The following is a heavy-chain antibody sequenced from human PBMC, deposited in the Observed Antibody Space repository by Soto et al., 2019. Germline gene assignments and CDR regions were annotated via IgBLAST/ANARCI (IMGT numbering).Heavy chain of an antibody. D-gene: IGHD3-10*01. CDR2: ISYDGSNK. CDR1: GFTFSSYG. J-gene: IGHJ5*02. CDR3: AKPLGGFGESGGSWFDP. Sequence: GGSLRLSCAASGFTFSSYGMHWVRQAPGKGLEWVAVISYDGSNKYYADSVKGRFTISRDNSKNTLYLQMNSLRAEDTAVYYCAKPLGGFGESGGSWFDPWGQGTLVTVSS. V-gene: IGHV3-30*18.